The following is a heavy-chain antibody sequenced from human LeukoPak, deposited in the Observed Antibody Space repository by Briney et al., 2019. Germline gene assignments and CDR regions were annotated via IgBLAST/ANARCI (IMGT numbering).Heavy chain of an antibody. Sequence: GGSLRLSCVASGFTFSSYSMNWVRQAPGKGLERVSSISSSSSYIYYADSVKGRFTISRDNAKNSLYLQMNSPRAEDTAVYYCARDPSIVVVPATIGWFDPWGQGTLVTVSS. CDR1: GFTFSSYS. J-gene: IGHJ5*02. D-gene: IGHD2-2*02. CDR2: ISSSSSYI. V-gene: IGHV3-21*01. CDR3: ARDPSIVVVPATIGWFDP.